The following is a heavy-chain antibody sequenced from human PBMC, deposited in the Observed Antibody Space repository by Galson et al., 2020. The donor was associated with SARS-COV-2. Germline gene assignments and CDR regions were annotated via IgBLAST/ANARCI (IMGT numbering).Heavy chain of an antibody. J-gene: IGHJ4*02. D-gene: IGHD3-9*01. CDR3: ARDRGYDILTGYYPLCYFDY. Sequence: ASVKVSCKASGYTFTGYYMHWVRQAPGQGLEWMGWINPNSGGTNYAQKFQGRVTMTRDTSISTAYMELSRLRSDDTAVYYCARDRGYDILTGYYPLCYFDYWGQGTLVTVSS. V-gene: IGHV1-2*02. CDR2: INPNSGGT. CDR1: GYTFTGYY.